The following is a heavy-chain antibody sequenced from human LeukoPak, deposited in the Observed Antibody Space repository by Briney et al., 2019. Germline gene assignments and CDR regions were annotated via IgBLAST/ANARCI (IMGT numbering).Heavy chain of an antibody. CDR3: AKDGKGAPVAGTGYFDY. D-gene: IGHD6-19*01. J-gene: IGHJ4*02. CDR2: ISGSGGNT. Sequence: GGSLRLSSAASGFTFSTYAMSWVGRAPGKGLEWGSVISGSGGNTYYAASVKGRFTISRDNSKNTLYLQMNSLRAEDTAIYYCAKDGKGAPVAGTGYFDYWGQGTLVTVSS. V-gene: IGHV3-23*01. CDR1: GFTFSTYA.